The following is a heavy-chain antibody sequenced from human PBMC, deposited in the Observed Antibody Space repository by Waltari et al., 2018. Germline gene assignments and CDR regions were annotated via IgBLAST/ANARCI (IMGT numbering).Heavy chain of an antibody. V-gene: IGHV2-5*01. D-gene: IGHD1-26*01. CDR1: GFSLSTSGVG. J-gene: IGHJ4*02. CDR3: AHFLRGRWLQSSTWFDY. Sequence: QITLKESGPTLVKPTQTLTLTCTFSGFSLSTSGVGVGWIRQPPGKALEWLALIYWNDDKRYSPSLKSRLTITKDTSKNQVVLTMTNMDPVDTATYYCAHFLRGRWLQSSTWFDYWGQGTLVTVSS. CDR2: IYWNDDK.